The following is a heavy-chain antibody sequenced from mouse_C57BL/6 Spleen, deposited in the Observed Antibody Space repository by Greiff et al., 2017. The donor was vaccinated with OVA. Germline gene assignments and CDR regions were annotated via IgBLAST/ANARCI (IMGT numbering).Heavy chain of an antibody. J-gene: IGHJ3*01. CDR3: ARGDYDEAWFAY. CDR2: IYPGDGDT. CDR1: GYAFSSSW. D-gene: IGHD2-4*01. Sequence: VKLQESGPELVKPGASVKISCKASGYAFSSSWMNWVKQRPGKGLEWIGRIYPGDGDTNYNGKFKGKATLTADKSSSTAYMQLSSLTSEDSAVYFCARGDYDEAWFAYWGQGTLVTVSA. V-gene: IGHV1-82*01.